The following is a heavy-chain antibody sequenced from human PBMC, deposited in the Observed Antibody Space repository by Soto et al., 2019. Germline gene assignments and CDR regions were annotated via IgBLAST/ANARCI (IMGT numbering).Heavy chain of an antibody. CDR3: ASHGYSSSWYPEHY. CDR2: FNPSGGST. CDR1: GYTFTSYY. V-gene: IGHV1-46*01. Sequence: GAAVKVSCKASGYTFTSYYMHWVRQAPGKGLEWMGIFNPSGGSTSYAQKCQGRVTMTRDTSTSTVYMELSSLRSEDTAVYYCASHGYSSSWYPEHYWGQGTLVTVSP. J-gene: IGHJ4*02. D-gene: IGHD6-13*01.